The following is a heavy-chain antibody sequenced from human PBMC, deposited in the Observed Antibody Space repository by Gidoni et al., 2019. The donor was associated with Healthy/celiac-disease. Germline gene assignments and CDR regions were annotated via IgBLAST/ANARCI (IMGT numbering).Heavy chain of an antibody. CDR3: TPDPDNYDILTGYYSIDY. V-gene: IGHV3-15*01. J-gene: IGHJ4*02. D-gene: IGHD3-9*01. CDR2: IKSKTDGGTT. Sequence: VQLVESGGGLVKPGGSLRLSCAAAGFTFSNAWMSWVRQAPGKGLEWVGRIKSKTDGGTTDYAAPVKGRFTISRDDSKNTLYLQMNSLKTEDTAVYYFTPDPDNYDILTGYYSIDYWGQGTLVTVSS. CDR1: GFTFSNAW.